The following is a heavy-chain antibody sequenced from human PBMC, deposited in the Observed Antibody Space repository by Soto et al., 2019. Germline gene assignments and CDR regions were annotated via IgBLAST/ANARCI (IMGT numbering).Heavy chain of an antibody. CDR3: ATYDSSGYGVTAFDI. CDR2: IYYSGST. V-gene: IGHV4-30-4*01. D-gene: IGHD3-22*01. Sequence: QVQLQEAGPGLVKPSQTLSLTCTVSGGSISSGDYYWSWIRQPPGKGLEWIGYIYYSGSTYYNPSLKSRVTISVDTSKNQFSLKLSSLTAAVTAVYYCATYDSSGYGVTAFDIWGQVTMVTVSS. CDR1: GGSISSGDYY. J-gene: IGHJ3*02.